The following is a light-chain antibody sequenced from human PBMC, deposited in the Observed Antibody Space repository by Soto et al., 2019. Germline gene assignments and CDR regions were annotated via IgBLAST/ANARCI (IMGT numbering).Light chain of an antibody. Sequence: TVMTQSPVTLSVSPGERATLSCRASQTVSSNLAWYQQKPGQIPSLLIYNTSTRATGIPARFSGSGSGTDFTRTISSLQSDDVAIYYYQQYNNWPRTFGQGTKLEI. CDR1: QTVSSN. V-gene: IGKV3-15*01. CDR3: QQYNNWPRT. CDR2: NTS. J-gene: IGKJ2*01.